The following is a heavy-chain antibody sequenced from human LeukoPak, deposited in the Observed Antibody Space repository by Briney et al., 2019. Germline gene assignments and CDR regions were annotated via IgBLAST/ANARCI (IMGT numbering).Heavy chain of an antibody. CDR3: ASLQGSTGDEALSPFDS. V-gene: IGHV1-69*13. CDR2: IIPIFGTA. CDR1: GGTFSNYG. D-gene: IGHD7-27*01. Sequence: ASVKVSCKASGGTFSNYGISWVRQAPGQGLECMVGIIPIFGTAHYAQKFQGRVTVTADESTSTAYMELSSLRSEDTALYYCASLQGSTGDEALSPFDSWGQGTLVTVSS. J-gene: IGHJ4*02.